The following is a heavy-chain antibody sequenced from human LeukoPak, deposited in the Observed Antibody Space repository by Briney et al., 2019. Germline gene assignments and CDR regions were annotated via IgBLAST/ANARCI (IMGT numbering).Heavy chain of an antibody. V-gene: IGHV3-7*01. Sequence: GGSLRLSCATSGFSFRNSWMSWVRQAPGKGLEWVANIKQDATEIYYADSVKGRLTISRDNARRSLFLQMNILRVEDTALYYCARLNWDDGEVSGFDQWGQGILVTVSS. CDR3: ARLNWDDGEVSGFDQ. CDR2: IKQDATEI. J-gene: IGHJ5*02. D-gene: IGHD1-26*01. CDR1: GFSFRNSW.